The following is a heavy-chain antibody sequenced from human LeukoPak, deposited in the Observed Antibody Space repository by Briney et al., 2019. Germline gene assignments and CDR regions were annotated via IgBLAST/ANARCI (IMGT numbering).Heavy chain of an antibody. CDR1: GFTFSSYA. J-gene: IGHJ4*02. V-gene: IGHV3-30-3*01. CDR2: ISYDGSNK. CDR3: AKDPNYSSSTH. D-gene: IGHD6-13*01. Sequence: PGGSLRLSCAASGFTFSSYAMHWVRQAPGKGLEWVAVISYDGSNKYYADSVKGRLTISRDNSKNTLYLQMNSLRAEDTAVYYCAKDPNYSSSTHWGQGTLVTVSS.